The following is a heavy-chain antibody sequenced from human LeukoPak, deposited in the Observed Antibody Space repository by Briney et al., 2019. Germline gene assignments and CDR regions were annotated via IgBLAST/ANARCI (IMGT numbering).Heavy chain of an antibody. CDR1: GSTFSSYA. D-gene: IGHD3-22*01. J-gene: IGHJ4*02. CDR2: ISGSGGTT. Sequence: GGSLRLSCAASGSTFSSYAMSWVRQAPGKGLEWVSAISGSGGTTFYADSVKGRFTMSRDNSKNTLSLQMNSLRAEDTAVYFCARRDSTGHYYFDYWGKGTLVTVSS. V-gene: IGHV3-23*01. CDR3: ARRDSTGHYYFDY.